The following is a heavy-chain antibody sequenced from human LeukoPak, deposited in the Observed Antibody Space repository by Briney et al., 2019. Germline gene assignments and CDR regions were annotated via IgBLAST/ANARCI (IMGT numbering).Heavy chain of an antibody. CDR1: GFTFDDYA. Sequence: GGSLRLSCAVSGFTFDDYAMHWVRQAPGKGLEWVSLISGDGGSTYYADSVKGRFTISRDNSKNSLYLQMNSLRTEDTALYYCAKDIEYDSSGYYLDPEYYFDYWGQGTLVTVSS. CDR3: AKDIEYDSSGYYLDPEYYFDY. V-gene: IGHV3-43*02. CDR2: ISGDGGST. D-gene: IGHD3-22*01. J-gene: IGHJ4*02.